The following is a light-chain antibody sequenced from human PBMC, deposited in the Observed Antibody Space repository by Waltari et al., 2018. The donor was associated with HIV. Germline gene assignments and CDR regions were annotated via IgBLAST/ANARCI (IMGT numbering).Light chain of an antibody. CDR2: NNN. CDR1: NSNVGSYS. J-gene: IGLJ2*01. Sequence: QSVLTPPPTPSVTPGQRVTIPCSGGNSNVGSYSVILYRQVPGTAPKVLIYNNNQRPSGVPDRFSGSKSGNTASLAISGLRAEDEADYYCAVWDDSVSGEVVFGGGTKLTVL. V-gene: IGLV1-44*01. CDR3: AVWDDSVSGEVV.